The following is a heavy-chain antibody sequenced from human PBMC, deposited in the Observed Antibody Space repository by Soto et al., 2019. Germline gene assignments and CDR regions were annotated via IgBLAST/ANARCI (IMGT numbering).Heavy chain of an antibody. V-gene: IGHV4-4*02. J-gene: IGHJ6*02. Sequence: PSERISITRAAYGGSISSNKWWSWVRQPPGKGLEWIGEIYHSGSTNYNPSLKSRVTISLDKSKNQFSLKLPSVTAPAPAVYYCARDDHIVVVPTSLGAMDVWGQGTTGTVSS. D-gene: IGHD2-2*01. CDR3: ARDDHIVVVPTSLGAMDV. CDR1: GGSISSNKW. CDR2: IYHSGST.